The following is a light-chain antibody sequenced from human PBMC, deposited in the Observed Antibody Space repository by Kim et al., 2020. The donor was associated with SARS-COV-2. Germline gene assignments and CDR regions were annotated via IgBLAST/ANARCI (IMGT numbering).Light chain of an antibody. CDR1: SRDVGVYNY. Sequence: QSVTISCSVKSRDVGVYNYVSRYQNHPGKAPQVLIFDVNKRPSAVPERFSGSKSGNTASLTISGRQAEDEADYYCGSAGRYTWTFGGGTQLTIL. CDR3: GSAGRYTWT. CDR2: DVN. J-gene: IGLJ3*02. V-gene: IGLV2-11*02.